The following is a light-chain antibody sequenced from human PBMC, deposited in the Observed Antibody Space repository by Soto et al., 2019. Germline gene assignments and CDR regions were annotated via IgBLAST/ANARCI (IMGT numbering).Light chain of an antibody. CDR2: EAS. CDR1: QDINGW. CDR3: QQYNSDPYT. J-gene: IGKJ2*01. Sequence: DIQLTQFTPTLSASVGDRVIITCRTSQDINGWLAWYRQKPGKAPNLLIYEASTLHTGVPSRFSGGGSGTEFTLTISSLQPDDSATFYCQQYNSDPYTFGQGTRLEIK. V-gene: IGKV1-5*03.